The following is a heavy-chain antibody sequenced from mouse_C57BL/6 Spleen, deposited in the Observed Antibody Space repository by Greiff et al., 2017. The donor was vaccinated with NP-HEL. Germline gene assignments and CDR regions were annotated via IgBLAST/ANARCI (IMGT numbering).Heavy chain of an antibody. CDR3: AYSYGSSFHFDY. Sequence: VQLQQSGAELVKPGASVKISCKASGYAFSSYWMNWVKQRPGKGLEWIGQIYPGDGDTNYNGKFKGKATLTADKSSSTAYMQLSSLTSEDSAVYFCAYSYGSSFHFDYWGQGTTLTVSS. CDR1: GYAFSSYW. J-gene: IGHJ2*01. V-gene: IGHV1-80*01. CDR2: IYPGDGDT. D-gene: IGHD1-1*01.